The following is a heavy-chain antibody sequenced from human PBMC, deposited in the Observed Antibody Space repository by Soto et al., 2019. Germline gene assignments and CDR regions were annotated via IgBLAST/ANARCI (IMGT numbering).Heavy chain of an antibody. V-gene: IGHV4-31*03. CDR1: GGSISSGGYY. J-gene: IGHJ4*02. CDR2: IYYSGST. D-gene: IGHD3-22*01. Sequence: ASETLSLTCTVSGGSISSGGYYWIWIRKHPGKGLEWIGYIYYSGSTYYNPSLKSRVTISVDTSKNQFSLKLSSVTAADTAVYYCALGGYDSSGYPRRYFDYWGQGTLVTVSS. CDR3: ALGGYDSSGYPRRYFDY.